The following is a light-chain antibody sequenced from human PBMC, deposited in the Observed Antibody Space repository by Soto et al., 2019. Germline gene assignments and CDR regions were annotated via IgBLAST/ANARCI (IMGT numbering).Light chain of an antibody. Sequence: QSVLTQSPSASASLGASVKLTCTLSSGHSSYAIAWHQQQPERGPRFLMKLNSDGSHSKGDGIPDRFSGSSSGPERYLTISSLQSEDEADYFCQTWGTGTVVFGGGTKVTVL. CDR2: LNSDGSH. J-gene: IGLJ2*01. CDR3: QTWGTGTVV. V-gene: IGLV4-69*01. CDR1: SGHSSYA.